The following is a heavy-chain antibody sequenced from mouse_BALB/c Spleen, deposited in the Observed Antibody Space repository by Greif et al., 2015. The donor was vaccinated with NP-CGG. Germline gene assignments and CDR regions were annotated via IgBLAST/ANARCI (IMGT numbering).Heavy chain of an antibody. D-gene: IGHD1-1*01. Sequence: QVHVKQSGAELAKPGASVKMSCKASGYTFTSYWMHWVKQRPGQGLEWIGYINPSTGYTEYNQKFKDKATLTADKSSSTAYMQLSSLTSEDSAVYYCASYYSSSYFDYWGQGTTLTVSS. CDR2: INPSTGYT. CDR1: GYTFTSYW. V-gene: IGHV1-7*01. CDR3: ASYYSSSYFDY. J-gene: IGHJ2*01.